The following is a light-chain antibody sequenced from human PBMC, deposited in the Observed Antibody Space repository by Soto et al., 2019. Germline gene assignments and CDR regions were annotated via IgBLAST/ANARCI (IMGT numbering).Light chain of an antibody. J-gene: IGLJ1*01. CDR1: SSDVGGYNY. Sequence: QSALTQPPSASGSPGQSVTISCTGTSSDVGGYNYVSWYQQYPGKVPQLMVYEVNKRPSGVPDSFSASKSGNTASLTVSGLQAGDEADYYCTSYAGGNNVFGTGTKLTVL. CDR3: TSYAGGNNV. V-gene: IGLV2-8*01. CDR2: EVN.